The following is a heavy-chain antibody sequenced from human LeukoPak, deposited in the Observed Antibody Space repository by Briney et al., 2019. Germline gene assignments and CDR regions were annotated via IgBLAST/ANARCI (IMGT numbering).Heavy chain of an antibody. CDR1: GFNFSSYS. CDR3: AKERHLDFDI. Sequence: GGSLRLSCAASGFNFSSYSMNWVRQAPGKGLEWVSYISSSSSTIYYADSVKGRFTISRDNSKNTLYLQMNSLRAEDTAVYYCAKERHLDFDIWGQGTMVTVSS. J-gene: IGHJ3*02. D-gene: IGHD1-1*01. V-gene: IGHV3-48*01. CDR2: ISSSSSTI.